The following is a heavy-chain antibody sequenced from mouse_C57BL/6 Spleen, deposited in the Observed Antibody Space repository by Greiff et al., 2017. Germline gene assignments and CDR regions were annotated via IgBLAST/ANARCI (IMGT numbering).Heavy chain of an antibody. Sequence: VQLQQSGAELVKPGASVKISCKASGYAFSSYWMNWVKQRPGKGLEWIGQIYPGDGDTNYNGKFKGKATLTADKSSSTAYMQLSSLTSEDSAVYFWARGRSTMVTTGAYWGQGILVTVSA. CDR2: IYPGDGDT. J-gene: IGHJ3*01. CDR3: ARGRSTMVTTGAY. V-gene: IGHV1-80*01. D-gene: IGHD2-2*01. CDR1: GYAFSSYW.